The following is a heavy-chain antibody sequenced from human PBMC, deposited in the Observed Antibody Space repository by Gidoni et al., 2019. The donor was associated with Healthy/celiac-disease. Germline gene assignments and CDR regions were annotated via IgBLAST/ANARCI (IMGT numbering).Heavy chain of an antibody. CDR1: GGSFSGYY. CDR2: INHSGST. D-gene: IGHD3-3*01. CDR3: ARVRYDFWSGTSSYNWFDP. J-gene: IGHJ5*02. Sequence: QVQLQQWGAGLLKPSETLSLTCAVYGGSFSGYYWSWIRQPPGKGLEWIGEINHSGSTHYNPSLKSRVTISVDTSKNQFSLKLSSVTAADTAVYYCARVRYDFWSGTSSYNWFDPWGQGTLVTVSS. V-gene: IGHV4-34*01.